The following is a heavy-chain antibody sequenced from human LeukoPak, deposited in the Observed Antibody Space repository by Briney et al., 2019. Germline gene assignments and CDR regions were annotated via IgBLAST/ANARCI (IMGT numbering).Heavy chain of an antibody. CDR3: ARERYASTFDY. CDR1: GGSISSYH. D-gene: IGHD2-8*01. CDR2: VYHNGNT. V-gene: IGHV4-59*01. J-gene: IGHJ4*02. Sequence: SETLSLTCTISGGSISSYHWTWIRQSPGKGLEWIGYVYHNGNTNYNPSLKSRVTISVDMSKNQFSLKLSSMTAADTAVYYCARERYASTFDYWGQGTLVTVST.